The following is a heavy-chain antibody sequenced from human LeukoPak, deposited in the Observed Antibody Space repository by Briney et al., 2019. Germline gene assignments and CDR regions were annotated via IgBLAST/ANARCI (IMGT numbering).Heavy chain of an antibody. CDR1: GFTFSSYG. CDR3: AKDRITNDAFDI. J-gene: IGHJ3*02. D-gene: IGHD3-10*01. V-gene: IGHV3-30*02. Sequence: GGSLRLSCAASGFTFSSYGMHWVRQAPGKGLEWVAFIRYDGSNKYYADPVKGRFTISRDNSKNTLYLQMNSLRAEDTAVYYCAKDRITNDAFDIWGQGTMVTVSS. CDR2: IRYDGSNK.